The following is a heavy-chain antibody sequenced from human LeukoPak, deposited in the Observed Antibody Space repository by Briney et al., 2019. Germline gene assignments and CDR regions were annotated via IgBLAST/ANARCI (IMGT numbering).Heavy chain of an antibody. D-gene: IGHD6-19*01. CDR2: IYYSGST. J-gene: IGHJ4*02. V-gene: IGHV4-39*07. CDR3: ARGSSGHFDY. CDR1: GGSISSSYY. Sequence: SETLSLTCTVSGGSISSSYYWGWIRQPPGKGLEWIGSIYYSGSTYYNPSLKSRVTISVDTSKNQFSLKLSSVTAADTAVYYCARGSSGHFDYWGQGTLVTVSS.